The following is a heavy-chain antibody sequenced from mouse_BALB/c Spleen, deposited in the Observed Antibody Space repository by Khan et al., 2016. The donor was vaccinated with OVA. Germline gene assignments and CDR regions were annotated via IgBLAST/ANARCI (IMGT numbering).Heavy chain of an antibody. CDR1: GFSLTDYA. CDR3: AKGPTYYGLDY. V-gene: IGHV2-6-5*01. CDR2: IWAGGSK. Sequence: QVQLKESGPGLVAPSQSLSITCTVSGFSLTDYAVSWIRQPPGKGLEWLGVIWAGGSKYYYSVLKSRLTISKDNSTSQVFLYVHSMHTDDNATNFCAKGPTYYGLDYWGQGTTVTGSS. J-gene: IGHJ4*01. D-gene: IGHD2-10*01.